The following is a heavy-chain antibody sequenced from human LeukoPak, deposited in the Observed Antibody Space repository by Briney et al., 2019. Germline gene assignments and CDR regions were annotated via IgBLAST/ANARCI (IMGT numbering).Heavy chain of an antibody. Sequence: GESLKISCKGSGYSFTSYWIGWVRQMPGKGLEWMGIIYPGDSDTRYSPSFQGQVTISADKSISTAYLQWSSLKASDTAMYYCARTYYDILTGYYTPYYYGMDVWGQGTTVTVSS. V-gene: IGHV5-51*01. CDR2: IYPGDSDT. D-gene: IGHD3-9*01. J-gene: IGHJ6*02. CDR3: ARTYYDILTGYYTPYYYGMDV. CDR1: GYSFTSYW.